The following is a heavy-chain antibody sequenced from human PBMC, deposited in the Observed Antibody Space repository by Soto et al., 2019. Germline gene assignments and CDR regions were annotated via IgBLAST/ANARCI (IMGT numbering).Heavy chain of an antibody. CDR2: INHDGSKT. J-gene: IGHJ4*02. D-gene: IGHD6-13*01. CDR1: KFSFNNYW. CDR3: VREPWGFSGSWYDY. Sequence: GGSLRLSCAASKFSFNNYWMHWVRQVPGKGPAWVSRINHDGSKTEYADSVKGRFTISRDNTKNTLYLQMNSLRVEDTAMYYCVREPWGFSGSWYDYWGQGTLVTVSS. V-gene: IGHV3-74*03.